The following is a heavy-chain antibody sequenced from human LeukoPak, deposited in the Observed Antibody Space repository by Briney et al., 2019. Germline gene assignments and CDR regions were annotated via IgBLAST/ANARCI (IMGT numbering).Heavy chain of an antibody. CDR3: ARGSVFYDILTGYYNPDPFDY. CDR1: GGSISSYY. V-gene: IGHV4-4*07. J-gene: IGHJ4*02. CDR2: IYTSGST. D-gene: IGHD3-9*01. Sequence: SETLSLTCTVSGGSISSYYWSWIRQPAGKGLEWIGRIYTSGSTNYNPSLKSRVTMSVDTSKNQFSLKLSSVTAADTAVYYCARGSVFYDILTGYYNPDPFDYWGQGTLVTVSS.